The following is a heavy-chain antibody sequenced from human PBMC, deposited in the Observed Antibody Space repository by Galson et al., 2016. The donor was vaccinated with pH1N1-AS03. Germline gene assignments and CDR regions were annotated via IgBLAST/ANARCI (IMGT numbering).Heavy chain of an antibody. Sequence: SCKASGYSFTNYAIHWVRQAPGQRLEWMGWLNSTSGNTEYSQKFQGRVTITRDTSASTASMELSSLRSEDTAVYYCAKVGIVISSGWYGRFDYWGQGTLATVSS. CDR2: LNSTSGNT. J-gene: IGHJ4*02. D-gene: IGHD6-19*01. CDR1: GYSFTNYA. V-gene: IGHV1-3*01. CDR3: AKVGIVISSGWYGRFDY.